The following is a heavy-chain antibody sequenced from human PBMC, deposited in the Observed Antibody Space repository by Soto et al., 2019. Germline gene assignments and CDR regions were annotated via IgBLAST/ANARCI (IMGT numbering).Heavy chain of an antibody. D-gene: IGHD3-22*01. J-gene: IGHJ4*02. CDR1: GYTFTSYG. Sequence: ASVKVSCKASGYTFTSYGISWVRQAPGQGLEWMGWISAYNGNTNYAQKLQGRVTMTTDTSTSTAYMELRSLRSDDTAVYYCARAFYYYDSSGYYFDYWGQGTLVTVSS. CDR3: ARAFYYYDSSGYYFDY. V-gene: IGHV1-18*01. CDR2: ISAYNGNT.